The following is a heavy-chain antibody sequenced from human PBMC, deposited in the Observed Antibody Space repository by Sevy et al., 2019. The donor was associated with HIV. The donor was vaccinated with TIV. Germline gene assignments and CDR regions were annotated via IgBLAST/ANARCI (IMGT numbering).Heavy chain of an antibody. Sequence: SQTLSLTCAISGDSVSSNSAAWNWIRQSPSRGLEWLGRAYYRSKWYNDYAVSVKSRITINPDTSKNQFSLQLNSVTPEDTAVYYCASLHYYDSRVGNDAFDIWGHGTMVTVSS. V-gene: IGHV6-1*01. CDR2: AYYRSKWYN. J-gene: IGHJ3*02. CDR3: ASLHYYDSRVGNDAFDI. CDR1: GDSVSSNSAA. D-gene: IGHD3-22*01.